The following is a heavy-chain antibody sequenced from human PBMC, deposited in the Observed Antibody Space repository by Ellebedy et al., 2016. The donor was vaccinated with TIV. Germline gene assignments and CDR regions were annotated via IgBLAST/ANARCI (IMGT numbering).Heavy chain of an antibody. V-gene: IGHV3-74*01. CDR2: MKGDGTYV. CDR3: ARGSWACSGSVDV. Sequence: GGSLRLSCAASGFTFSSHWMYWVRQAPGKGLEWVSRMKGDGTYVTYADSVKGRFTISSDNAKNTLYLQMNSLRAEDTAVYYCARGSWACSGSVDVWGQGTTVTVSS. D-gene: IGHD6-19*01. J-gene: IGHJ6*02. CDR1: GFTFSSHW.